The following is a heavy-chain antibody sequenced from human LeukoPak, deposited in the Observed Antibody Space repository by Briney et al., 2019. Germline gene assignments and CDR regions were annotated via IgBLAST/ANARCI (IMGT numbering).Heavy chain of an antibody. J-gene: IGHJ4*02. CDR2: ISWNSGSI. Sequence: SLRLSCAASGFTFDDYAMHWVRQAPGKGLEWVSGISWNSGSIGYADSVKGRFTISRDNAKNSLYLQMNSLRAEDTALYYCAKDITAMVWRVFDYWGQGTLVTVSS. CDR1: GFTFDDYA. D-gene: IGHD5-18*01. V-gene: IGHV3-9*01. CDR3: AKDITAMVWRVFDY.